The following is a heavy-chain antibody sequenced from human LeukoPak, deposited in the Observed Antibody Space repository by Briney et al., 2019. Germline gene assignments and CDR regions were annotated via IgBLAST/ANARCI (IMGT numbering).Heavy chain of an antibody. J-gene: IGHJ6*03. CDR3: ARHLAAAGTNYYYYMDV. V-gene: IGHV5-51*01. Sequence: GESLKISCKGSGHSFSSYWIAWVRQLPGKGLEWMGIIYPGDSDTRYSPSFQGQVTISADKSITTAYLQWSSLKASDTAMYYCARHLAAAGTNYYYYMDVWGKGTTVTVSS. CDR1: GHSFSSYW. D-gene: IGHD6-13*01. CDR2: IYPGDSDT.